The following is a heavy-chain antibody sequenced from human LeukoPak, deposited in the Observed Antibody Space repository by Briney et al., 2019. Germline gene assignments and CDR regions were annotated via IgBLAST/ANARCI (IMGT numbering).Heavy chain of an antibody. CDR2: ISGDGGST. D-gene: IGHD2-15*01. Sequence: GGSLRLSCADSGFTFDDYAMHWVRQAPGKGLEWVSLISGDGGSTYYADSVRGRFTISRDNSKNSLYLQMDSLRTEDTAFYYCAKEIDTLGTNAFDIWGQGTIVTVSS. CDR3: AKEIDTLGTNAFDI. CDR1: GFTFDDYA. J-gene: IGHJ3*02. V-gene: IGHV3-43*02.